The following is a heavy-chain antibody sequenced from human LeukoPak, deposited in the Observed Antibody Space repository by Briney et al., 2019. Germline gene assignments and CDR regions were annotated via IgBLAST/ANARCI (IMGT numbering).Heavy chain of an antibody. V-gene: IGHV3-30*02. Sequence: GGSLRLSCAASGFTVSSIDMSWVRQAPGKGLEWVAFIRYDGSNKYYADSVKGRFTISRDNSKNTLYLQMNSLRAEDTAVYYCAKDYDILTGYSFIYWGQGTLVTVSS. CDR2: IRYDGSNK. CDR3: AKDYDILTGYSFIY. J-gene: IGHJ4*02. D-gene: IGHD3-9*01. CDR1: GFTVSSID.